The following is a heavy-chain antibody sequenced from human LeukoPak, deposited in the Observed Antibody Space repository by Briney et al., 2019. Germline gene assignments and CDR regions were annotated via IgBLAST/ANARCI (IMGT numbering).Heavy chain of an antibody. V-gene: IGHV3-7*04. CDR1: GFTFSSYW. CDR2: INADGSEK. CDR3: ARARIDY. J-gene: IGHJ4*02. Sequence: PGGSLRLSCVGSGFTFSSYWMTWVRQAPGKGLEWVANINADGSEKCSVDSVKGRFTISRDNAKNLLYLQMSSLRAEDTAVYYCARARIDYWGQGTLVTV.